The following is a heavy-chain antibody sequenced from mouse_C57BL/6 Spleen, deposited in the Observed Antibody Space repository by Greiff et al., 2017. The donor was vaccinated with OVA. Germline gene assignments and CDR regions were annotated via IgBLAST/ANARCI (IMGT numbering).Heavy chain of an antibody. CDR1: GFTFSNYW. Sequence: EVKLVESGGGLVQPGGSMKLSCVASGFTFSNYWMNWVSQSPEQGLEWVAQIRLKSDNYATHYAVSVKGRFTISRDDSKSSVYLQMHNLKAEDTEIYYCTPPTWTLDDWGQGTSVTVSS. D-gene: IGHD4-1*02. CDR3: TPPTWTLDD. CDR2: IRLKSDNYAT. V-gene: IGHV6-3*01. J-gene: IGHJ4*01.